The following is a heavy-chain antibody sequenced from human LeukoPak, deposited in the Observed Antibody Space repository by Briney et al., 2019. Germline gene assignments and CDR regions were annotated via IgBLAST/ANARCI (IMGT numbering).Heavy chain of an antibody. CDR2: ISSSSSYI. V-gene: IGHV3-21*01. D-gene: IGHD1-26*01. J-gene: IGHJ3*02. CDR3: ARATIMGQNDAFDI. Sequence: GGSLRLSCAASGFTFSSYGMHWVRQAPGKGLEWVSSISSSSSYIYYADSVKGRFTISRDNAKNSLYLQMNSLRAEDTAVYYCARATIMGQNDAFDIWGQGTMVTVSS. CDR1: GFTFSSYG.